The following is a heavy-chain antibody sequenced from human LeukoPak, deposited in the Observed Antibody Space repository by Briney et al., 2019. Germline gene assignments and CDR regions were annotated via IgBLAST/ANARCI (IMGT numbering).Heavy chain of an antibody. CDR3: ARESTTVTTRWFDP. J-gene: IGHJ5*02. V-gene: IGHV4-4*02. Sequence: SGTLSLTCAVSGGSISSTNLWSWVRQPPGKGLEWIGEIYHTGSTNYNPSLKSRVTISLDKSKNQFSLNLSSVTAADTAVYYCARESTTVTTRWFDPWGQGALVTVSS. CDR2: IYHTGST. D-gene: IGHD4-17*01. CDR1: GGSISSTNL.